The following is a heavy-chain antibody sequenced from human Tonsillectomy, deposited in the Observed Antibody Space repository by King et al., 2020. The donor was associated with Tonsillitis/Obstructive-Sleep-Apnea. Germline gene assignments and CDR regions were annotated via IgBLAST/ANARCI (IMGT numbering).Heavy chain of an antibody. D-gene: IGHD4-17*01. CDR2: IKSKTDGGTK. CDR1: GFTFSNAW. J-gene: IGHJ4*02. Sequence: VQLVESGGGLVKPGGSLRLSCAASGFTFSNAWMSWVRQAPGKGLEWVGRIKSKTDGGTKDYSAPVKGRFTISTDDSKNTLYLQMNSLKTEDTAVYYCTTVRLRGLFDYWGQGTLVTVSS. V-gene: IGHV3-15*01. CDR3: TTVRLRGLFDY.